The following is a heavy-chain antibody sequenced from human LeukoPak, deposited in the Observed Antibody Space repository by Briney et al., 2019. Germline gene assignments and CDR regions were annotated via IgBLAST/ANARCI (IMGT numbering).Heavy chain of an antibody. CDR2: INPNSGFT. Sequence: ASVKVSCKASGYPFTGYYLHWVRQAPGQGLEWMGWINPNSGFTNYAQKFQGRVTMTRDTSISTAYMELSRLRSDDTAVYYCARVQRYNWNYHFDYWGQGTLVTVSS. CDR3: ARVQRYNWNYHFDY. J-gene: IGHJ4*02. D-gene: IGHD1-7*01. V-gene: IGHV1-2*02. CDR1: GYPFTGYY.